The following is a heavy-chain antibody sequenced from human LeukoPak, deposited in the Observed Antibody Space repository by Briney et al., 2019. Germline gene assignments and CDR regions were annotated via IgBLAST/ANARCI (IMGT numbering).Heavy chain of an antibody. Sequence: GGSLRLSCAASGFTFSNYNMNWVRQAPGKGLEWVSYVSSSENTIHYADSVKGRFTISRDNAKNSLYLQMNSLRAEDTAVYYCARANSGIQLWLYYFDYWGQGTLVTVSS. V-gene: IGHV3-48*04. CDR2: VSSSENTI. D-gene: IGHD5-18*01. CDR3: ARANSGIQLWLYYFDY. CDR1: GFTFSNYN. J-gene: IGHJ4*02.